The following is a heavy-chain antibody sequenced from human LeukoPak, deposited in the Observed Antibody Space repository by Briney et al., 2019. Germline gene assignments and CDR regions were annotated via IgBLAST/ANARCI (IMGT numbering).Heavy chain of an antibody. D-gene: IGHD6-19*01. CDR1: GYTFTDYY. CDR2: INPNSGGT. CDR3: ARDLSYSIAVAGTDSFLDY. V-gene: IGHV1-2*02. J-gene: IGHJ4*02. Sequence: ASVKVSCKASGYTFTDYYMHWVRQAPGRGLEWMGWINPNSGGTNYAQKFQGRVTMTRDTSISTAYMELSRLRSDDTAVYYCARDLSYSIAVAGTDSFLDYWGQGTLVTVSS.